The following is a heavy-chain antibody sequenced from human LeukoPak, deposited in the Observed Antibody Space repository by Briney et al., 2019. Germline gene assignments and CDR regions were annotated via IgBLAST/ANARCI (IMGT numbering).Heavy chain of an antibody. CDR1: GGSISSGGYY. J-gene: IGHJ4*02. D-gene: IGHD6-13*01. Sequence: SQTLSLTCTVSGGSISSGGYYWSWIRQHPVKGLEWIGYIYYRGSTYYNPSLKSRVTISVDTSKNQFSLKLSSVTAADTAVYYCARESTRVVAAAGFFDYWGQGTLVTVSS. V-gene: IGHV4-31*03. CDR2: IYYRGST. CDR3: ARESTRVVAAAGFFDY.